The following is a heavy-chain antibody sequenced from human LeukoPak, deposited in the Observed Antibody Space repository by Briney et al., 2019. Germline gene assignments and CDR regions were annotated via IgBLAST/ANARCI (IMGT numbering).Heavy chain of an antibody. CDR3: ARRGAGYSSRRWFDP. J-gene: IGHJ5*02. CDR1: GYSISSGYY. Sequence: SETLSLTCTVSGYSISSGYYWGWIRQPPGKGLEWIGSIYHSGSTYYNPSLKSRVTISVDTSKNQFSLKLSSVTAADTAVYYCARRGAGYSSRRWFDPWGQGTLVTVSS. V-gene: IGHV4-38-2*02. CDR2: IYHSGST. D-gene: IGHD6-13*01.